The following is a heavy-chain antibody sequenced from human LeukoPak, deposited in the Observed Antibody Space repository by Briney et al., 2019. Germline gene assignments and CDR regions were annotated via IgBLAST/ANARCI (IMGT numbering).Heavy chain of an antibody. D-gene: IGHD3-10*01. Sequence: SETLSLTCTVSGGSISSSSYYWGWIRQPPGKGLEWIGSIYYSGSTYYNPSLKSRVTISVDTSKNQFSLKLSSVTAADTAVYYCARGGFYYGSGSYLGEYYYYYYGMDVWGQGTTVTVSS. J-gene: IGHJ6*02. CDR2: IYYSGST. CDR3: ARGGFYYGSGSYLGEYYYYYYGMDV. CDR1: GGSISSSSYY. V-gene: IGHV4-39*07.